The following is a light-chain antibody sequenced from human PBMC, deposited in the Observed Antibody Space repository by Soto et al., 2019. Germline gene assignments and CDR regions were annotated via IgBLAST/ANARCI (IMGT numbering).Light chain of an antibody. CDR2: AAS. J-gene: IGKJ2*01. CDR1: QSITGY. V-gene: IGKV1-39*01. CDR3: QQSQNIPYT. Sequence: DIQMTQSPSSLSASVGDRVMITCRASQSITGYLNWYQQKPGKAPKLLIYAASNLQSGVPSRFSGSGSGTAFTLTISSLQPEDFATYFCQQSQNIPYTFGQGTKLEIK.